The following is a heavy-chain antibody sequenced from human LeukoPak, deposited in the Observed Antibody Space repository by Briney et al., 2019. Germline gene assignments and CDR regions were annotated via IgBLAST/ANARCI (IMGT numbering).Heavy chain of an antibody. D-gene: IGHD5-12*01. J-gene: IGHJ4*02. Sequence: GGSLRLSCAASGFTFSSYAMHWVRQAPGKGLEYVPAISSNGGSTYYANSVKGRFTISRDNSKNTLYLQMGSLRAEDMAVYYCARGYSGYDRKLDYWGQGTLVTVSS. CDR2: ISSNGGST. CDR1: GFTFSSYA. V-gene: IGHV3-64*01. CDR3: ARGYSGYDRKLDY.